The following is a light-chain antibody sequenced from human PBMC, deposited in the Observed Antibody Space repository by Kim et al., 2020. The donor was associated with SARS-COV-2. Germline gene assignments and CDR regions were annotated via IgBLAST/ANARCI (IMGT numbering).Light chain of an antibody. J-gene: IGLJ1*01. CDR2: EVS. CDR1: SSDIGVYDY. Sequence: GQSVTISCTGTSSDIGVYDYVSWYQQHPGKAPKLMIYEVSKRPSGVPDRFSGSKSGNTASLTVSGLQAEDEADYYCSSYAGSNNYVFGPGTKVTV. V-gene: IGLV2-8*01. CDR3: SSYAGSNNYV.